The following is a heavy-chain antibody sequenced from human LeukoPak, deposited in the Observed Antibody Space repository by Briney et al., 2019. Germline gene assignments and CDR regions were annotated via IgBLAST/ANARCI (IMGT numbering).Heavy chain of an antibody. D-gene: IGHD3-10*01. CDR3: ARHNYGYDY. CDR1: GFTFRSYW. J-gene: IGHJ4*02. V-gene: IGHV3-74*01. CDR2: IHSDGSST. Sequence: GGSLRLSCAASGFTFRSYWMHWVRQAPGKGLVWVSHIHSDGSSTSYADSVQGRFTISRDNAKNTLYLQMNSLRAEDTAVYYRARHNYGYDYWGQGTLVTVSS.